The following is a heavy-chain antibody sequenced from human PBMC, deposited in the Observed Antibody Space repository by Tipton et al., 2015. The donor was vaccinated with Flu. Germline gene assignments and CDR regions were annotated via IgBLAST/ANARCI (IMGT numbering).Heavy chain of an antibody. V-gene: IGHV4-39*01. J-gene: IGHJ4*02. CDR2: IYPSGTT. D-gene: IGHD3-10*02. CDR1: SGSIRSTNYF. Sequence: TLSLTCTVSSGSIRSTNYFCAWIRQPPGKRLELIGSIYPSGTTHYNPSLKSRVTISVDTSKSQFSLKLRSVTAADTAVYYCARLSCYDVDLRNFYFDYWGLGALVTVSS. CDR3: ARLSCYDVDLRNFYFDY.